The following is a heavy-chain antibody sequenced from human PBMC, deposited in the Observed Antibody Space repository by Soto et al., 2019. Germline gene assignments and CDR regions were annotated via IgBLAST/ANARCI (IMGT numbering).Heavy chain of an antibody. D-gene: IGHD4-17*01. CDR3: AKDAVSGDGVWLAHD. V-gene: IGHV3-23*01. Sequence: PGGSLRLSCAASGFPFPSYAIIWIRQVPGRGLEWVSGLYGSGGGIHYADSVKGRFTISRDNSAYSVYLQMNNLRVEDTATYYCAKDAVSGDGVWLAHDWGQGTVVTVSS. J-gene: IGHJ4*02. CDR1: GFPFPSYA. CDR2: LYGSGGGI.